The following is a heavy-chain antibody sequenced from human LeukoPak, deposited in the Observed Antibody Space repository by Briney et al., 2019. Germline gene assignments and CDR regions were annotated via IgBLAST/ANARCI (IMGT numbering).Heavy chain of an antibody. Sequence: SVKVSCKASGGTFSNYGFTWVRQAPGQGLECMGAIVPAFGTTNYAEKFQDRVTITADTSTSTVYMQLSSLRSEDTAVYYCARVGGPMVRGVFDYWGQGTLLTVSS. CDR2: IVPAFGTT. D-gene: IGHD3-10*01. V-gene: IGHV1-69*06. J-gene: IGHJ4*02. CDR1: GGTFSNYG. CDR3: ARVGGPMVRGVFDY.